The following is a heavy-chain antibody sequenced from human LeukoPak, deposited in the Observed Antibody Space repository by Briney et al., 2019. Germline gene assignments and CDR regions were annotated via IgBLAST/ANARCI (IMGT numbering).Heavy chain of an antibody. D-gene: IGHD1-26*01. CDR2: MNPNSGNT. V-gene: IGHV1-8*01. CDR3: ARVIVGAKFDY. CDR1: GYTFTSYD. Sequence: ASVKVSCKASGYTFTSYDINWARQATGPGLEWMGWMNPNSGNTGYAQKFQGRVTMTRNTSISTAYMELSSLRSEDTAVYYCARVIVGAKFDYWGQGTLVTVSS. J-gene: IGHJ4*02.